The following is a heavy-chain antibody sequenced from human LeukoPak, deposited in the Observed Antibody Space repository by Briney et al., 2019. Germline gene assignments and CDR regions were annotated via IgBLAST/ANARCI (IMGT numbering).Heavy chain of an antibody. J-gene: IGHJ4*02. CDR2: IKSKTDGGTT. CDR3: TLPTMVRGADY. V-gene: IGHV3-15*01. Sequence: GGSLRLSCAASGFTFSNAWMSWVRQAPGKGLEWVGRIKSKTDGGTTDYAAPVKGRFTISRDDSKNTLYLQMNRLKTEDTAVYYCTLPTMVRGADYWGQGTLVTVSS. D-gene: IGHD3-10*01. CDR1: GFTFSNAW.